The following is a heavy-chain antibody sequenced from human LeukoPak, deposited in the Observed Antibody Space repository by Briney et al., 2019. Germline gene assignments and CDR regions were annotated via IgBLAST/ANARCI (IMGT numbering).Heavy chain of an antibody. CDR2: IKSKTDGGTT. CDR3: TTDHDYGSGSYYNAGFR. Sequence: GGSLRLSCAASGFTFSNAWMSWVRQAPGKGLEWVGRIKSKTDGGTTDYAAPAKGRFTISRDDSKNTLYLQMNSLKTEDTAVYYCTTDHDYGSGSYYNAGFRWGQGTLVTVSS. CDR1: GFTFSNAW. D-gene: IGHD3-10*01. J-gene: IGHJ4*02. V-gene: IGHV3-15*01.